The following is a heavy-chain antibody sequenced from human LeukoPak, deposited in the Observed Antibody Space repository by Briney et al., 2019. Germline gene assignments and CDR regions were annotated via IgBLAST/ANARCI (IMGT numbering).Heavy chain of an antibody. CDR2: IYYSGST. J-gene: IGHJ6*03. V-gene: IGHV4-59*01. CDR1: GGSISSYY. Sequence: SETLPLTCTVSGGSISSYYWSWIRQPPGKGLEWIGYIYYSGSTNYNPSLKSRVTISVDTSKNQFSLKLSSVTAADTAVYYCASPTRNYYDSSGTSGGYYYYYMDVWGKGTTVTVSS. D-gene: IGHD3-22*01. CDR3: ASPTRNYYDSSGTSGGYYYYYMDV.